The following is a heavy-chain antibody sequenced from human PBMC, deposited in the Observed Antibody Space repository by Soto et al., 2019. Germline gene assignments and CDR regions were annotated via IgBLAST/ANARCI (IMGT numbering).Heavy chain of an antibody. CDR3: AREVSLLTTDGYFDL. CDR2: IYDSGST. J-gene: IGHJ2*01. D-gene: IGHD4-17*01. Sequence: QLQLRESGPGLVKPSETLSLTCTVSGGSISGGVGGLYYWSWIRQPPGKGLEWIGYIYDSGSTYSNPPLKSRVTLSVDTSKNHFSLRLSSVTAADTAVYYGAREVSLLTTDGYFDLWGRGTLVTASS. CDR1: GGSISGGVGGLYY. V-gene: IGHV4-30-4*01.